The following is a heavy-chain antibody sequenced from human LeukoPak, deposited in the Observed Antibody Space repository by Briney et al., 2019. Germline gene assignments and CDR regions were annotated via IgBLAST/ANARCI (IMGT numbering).Heavy chain of an antibody. J-gene: IGHJ5*02. V-gene: IGHV3-48*03. D-gene: IGHD3-10*01. CDR3: ARRTYGSGSYYGVPWFDP. CDR2: ISSSGSTI. Sequence: QPGGSLRLSRAASGFTFSSYEMNWVRQAPGKGLEWVSYISSSGSTIYYADSVKGRFTISRDNAKNSLYLQMNSLRAEDTAVYYCARRTYGSGSYYGVPWFDPWGQGTLVTVSS. CDR1: GFTFSSYE.